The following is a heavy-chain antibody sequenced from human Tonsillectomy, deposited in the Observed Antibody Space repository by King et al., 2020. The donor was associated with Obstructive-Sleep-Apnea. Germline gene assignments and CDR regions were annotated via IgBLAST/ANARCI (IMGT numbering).Heavy chain of an antibody. CDR2: ISGSGGST. CDR3: AKDIRMTTVTTNIFDY. CDR1: GFTFSSYA. V-gene: IGHV3-23*04. J-gene: IGHJ4*02. Sequence: QLVQSGGGLVQPGGSLRLSCAASGFTFSSYAMSWVRQAPGKGLEWVSGISGSGGSTYSADSVKGRFTISRDNSKNTLYLQMNSLRGEDTALYYCAKDIRMTTVTTNIFDYWGQGTLVTVSS. D-gene: IGHD4-17*01.